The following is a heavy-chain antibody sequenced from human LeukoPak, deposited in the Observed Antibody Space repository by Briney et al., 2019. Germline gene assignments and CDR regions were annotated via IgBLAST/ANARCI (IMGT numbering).Heavy chain of an antibody. J-gene: IGHJ5*02. CDR2: VNHSGST. CDR1: GGSLSGYC. D-gene: IGHD2-15*01. V-gene: IGHV4-34*01. CDR3: ATAGGPINWFDP. Sequence: SETLSLTCAVYGGSLSGYCWGWVRQPPGKGLQWIGEVNHSGSTNYNPSLKSRVTISVDKSKNQFSLKLSSVTAADTAVYYCATAGGPINWFDPWGQGTLVTVSS.